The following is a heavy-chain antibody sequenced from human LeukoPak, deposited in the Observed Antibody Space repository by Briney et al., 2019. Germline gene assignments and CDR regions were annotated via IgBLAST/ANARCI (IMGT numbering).Heavy chain of an antibody. D-gene: IGHD3-9*01. CDR2: IYYSGST. V-gene: IGHV4-59*08. CDR3: ARHVWLQPFDY. J-gene: IGHJ4*02. Sequence: SETLSLTCSVSGGSMNSYYWSWIRQSPGKGLEWIGYIYYSGSTNYNPSLKSRVTISVDTSKNQFSLKLSSVTAANTAAYYCARHVWLQPFDYWGQGTLVTVSS. CDR1: GGSMNSYY.